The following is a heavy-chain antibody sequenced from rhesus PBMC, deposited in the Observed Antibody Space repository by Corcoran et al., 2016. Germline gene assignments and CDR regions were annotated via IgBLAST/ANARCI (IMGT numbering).Heavy chain of an antibody. Sequence: QVQLQESGPGLVKPSETLSLTCAVSGGSIRGGYGWRWIRQPPGKGLEGIGHIFGSIGSTYYNPALKSRVTISRDTSKNQFSLKLSAVTAADTAVYYCARQGYSSGWYYFDYWGQGVLVTVSS. J-gene: IGHJ4*01. CDR1: GGSIRGGYG. D-gene: IGHD6-31*01. CDR3: ARQGYSSGWYYFDY. CDR2: IFGSIGST. V-gene: IGHV4S7*01.